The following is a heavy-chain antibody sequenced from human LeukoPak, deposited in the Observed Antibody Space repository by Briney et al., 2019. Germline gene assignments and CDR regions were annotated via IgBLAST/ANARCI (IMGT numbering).Heavy chain of an antibody. CDR2: IKQDGSEK. D-gene: IGHD6-19*01. J-gene: IGHJ6*02. CDR3: ARASYSSGRWDYYYYYGMDV. CDR1: GFTFSSYW. V-gene: IGHV3-7*01. Sequence: GGSLRLSCAASGFTFSSYWMSWVRQAPGKGLEWVANIKQDGSEKYYVDSVKGRFTISRDNAKNSLYLQMNSLRAEDTAVYYCARASYSSGRWDYYYYYGMDVWGQGTTVTVSS.